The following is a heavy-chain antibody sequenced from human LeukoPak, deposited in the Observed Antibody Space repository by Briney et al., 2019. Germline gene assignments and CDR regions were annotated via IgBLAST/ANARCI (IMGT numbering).Heavy chain of an antibody. J-gene: IGHJ5*02. CDR1: GFTFSTYW. CDR2: IKPDGSEK. Sequence: GGSLRLSCAASGFTFSTYWMSWVRQAPGKGLEWVANIKPDGSEKYSVDSVKGRFTISRDNAKNSLYLQMSSLRAEDTAVYYCAREQWLVPGYNWFDPWGQGTLVTVSS. D-gene: IGHD6-19*01. V-gene: IGHV3-7*05. CDR3: AREQWLVPGYNWFDP.